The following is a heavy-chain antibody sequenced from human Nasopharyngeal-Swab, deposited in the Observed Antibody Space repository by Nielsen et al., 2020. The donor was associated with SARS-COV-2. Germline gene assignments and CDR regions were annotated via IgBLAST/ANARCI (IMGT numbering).Heavy chain of an antibody. J-gene: IGHJ5*02. V-gene: IGHV1-24*01. CDR1: GYTLTELS. CDR2: FDPEDGET. Sequence: SVTVSCKVSGYTLTELSMHWVRPAPGKGLEWMGGFDPEDGETIYAQKFQGRVTMTEDTSTDTAYMELSSLRSEDTAVYYCATGPVRGVISWFDPWGQGTLVTVSS. CDR3: ATGPVRGVISWFDP. D-gene: IGHD3-10*01.